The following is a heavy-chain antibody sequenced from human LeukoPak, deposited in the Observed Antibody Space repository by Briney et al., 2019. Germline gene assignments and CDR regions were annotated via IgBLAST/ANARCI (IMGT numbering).Heavy chain of an antibody. J-gene: IGHJ6*04. CDR2: INSDGSST. Sequence: GGSLRLSCAASGFTLSSYWMHWVRQAPGKGLVWVSRINSDGSSTSYADSVKGRFTISRDNAKNTLYLQMNSLRAEDTAVYYRPRVRLGGLTVWGKGTTVTVSS. V-gene: IGHV3-74*01. CDR3: PRVRLGGLTV. CDR1: GFTLSSYW. D-gene: IGHD3-16*01.